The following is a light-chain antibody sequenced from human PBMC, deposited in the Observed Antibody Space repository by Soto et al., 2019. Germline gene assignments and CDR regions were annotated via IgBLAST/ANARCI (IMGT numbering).Light chain of an antibody. Sequence: IVMTQSPCTLSSSPGERASLSCRAGQGVTTNFAWYQQKSGQSPRLLIYDVSIRATGVPARFSGTGSETDFTLTISGLQSEDSAVYFCQQYNNWPFSFGQGTRLEIK. CDR1: QGVTTN. V-gene: IGKV3-15*01. CDR3: QQYNNWPFS. CDR2: DVS. J-gene: IGKJ5*01.